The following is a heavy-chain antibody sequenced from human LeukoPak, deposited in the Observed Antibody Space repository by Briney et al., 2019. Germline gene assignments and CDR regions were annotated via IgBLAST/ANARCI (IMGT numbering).Heavy chain of an antibody. CDR3: ARYSGYDWGVPDY. Sequence: SVNVSCKASGGTFLSYAISWVRQAPGQGLEWMGGIIPIFGTANYAQKFQGRVTITADESTSTAYMELSSLRSEDTAVYYCARYSGYDWGVPDYWGQGTLVTVSS. J-gene: IGHJ4*02. D-gene: IGHD5-12*01. CDR1: GGTFLSYA. V-gene: IGHV1-69*13. CDR2: IIPIFGTA.